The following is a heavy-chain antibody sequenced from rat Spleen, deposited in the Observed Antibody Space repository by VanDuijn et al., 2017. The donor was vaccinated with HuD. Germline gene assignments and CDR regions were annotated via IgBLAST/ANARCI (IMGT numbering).Heavy chain of an antibody. Sequence: EVQLVESGGGLVQPGRSLKLSCVASGFTFNKYWMNWIRQAPGEGLEWVATIIYDGSRTYYRDSVEGRFTISRDNAKSTLYLQMDSLRSEDTATYYCVRHGYTRYYFDYWGQGVMVTVSS. CDR2: IIYDGSRT. V-gene: IGHV5-31*01. CDR3: VRHGYTRYYFDY. J-gene: IGHJ2*01. CDR1: GFTFNKYW. D-gene: IGHD1-9*01.